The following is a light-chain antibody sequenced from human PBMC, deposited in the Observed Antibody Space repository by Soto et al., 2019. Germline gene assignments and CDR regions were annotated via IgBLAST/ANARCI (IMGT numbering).Light chain of an antibody. J-gene: IGKJ3*01. CDR3: QKYSSVPV. V-gene: IGKV1-27*01. CDR2: AAS. Sequence: DIQMTQSPSSLSASVGDRVTITCRARQGISNYVAWYQQKPGKPPKLLIYAASTLQSGVPSRFSGSGSGTDFTLTINSLQPEDVATYSCQKYSSVPVFGPGTKVDI. CDR1: QGISNY.